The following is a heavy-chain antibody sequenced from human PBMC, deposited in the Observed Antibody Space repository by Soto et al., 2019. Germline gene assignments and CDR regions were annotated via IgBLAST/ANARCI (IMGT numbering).Heavy chain of an antibody. CDR2: ISGTGGST. CDR1: GFTFNNYA. J-gene: IGHJ4*02. Sequence: EVQVLDSGGGLVQPGGSLRLSCAASGFTFNNYAMNWVRQAPGKGLEWVATISGTGGSTYYADSVKGRFTISRDNFKNTLYLQMNSLRVEDTAVYYCAKDRLAGNFDYWGQGTQVTVSS. V-gene: IGHV3-23*01. CDR3: AKDRLAGNFDY.